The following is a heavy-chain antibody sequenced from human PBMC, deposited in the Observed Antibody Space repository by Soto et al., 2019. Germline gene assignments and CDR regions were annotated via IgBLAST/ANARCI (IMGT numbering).Heavy chain of an antibody. CDR3: ARVVVAATEAYYYYYGMDV. J-gene: IGHJ6*02. D-gene: IGHD2-15*01. CDR1: GFTFSSYS. Sequence: GGSLRLSCAASGFTFSSYSMNWVRQAPGKGLEWVSYISSSSSTIYYADSVKGRFTISRDNAKNSLYLQMNSLRDEDTAVYYCARVVVAATEAYYYYYGMDVWGQGTTVTVSS. CDR2: ISSSSSTI. V-gene: IGHV3-48*02.